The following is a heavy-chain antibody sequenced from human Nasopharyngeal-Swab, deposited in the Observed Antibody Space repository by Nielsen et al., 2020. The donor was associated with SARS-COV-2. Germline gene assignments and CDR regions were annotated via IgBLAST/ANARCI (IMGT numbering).Heavy chain of an antibody. Sequence: SETLSLTCAVYGGSFSGYYWSWIRQPPGKGLEWIGEINHSGSTNYNPSLKSRVTISVDTSKNQFSLKLSSVTAADTGVYYCARELTIPEAYSGDNWFDPWGQGTLVTVSS. D-gene: IGHD2-21*01. CDR3: ARELTIPEAYSGDNWFDP. V-gene: IGHV4-34*01. J-gene: IGHJ5*02. CDR1: GGSFSGYY. CDR2: INHSGST.